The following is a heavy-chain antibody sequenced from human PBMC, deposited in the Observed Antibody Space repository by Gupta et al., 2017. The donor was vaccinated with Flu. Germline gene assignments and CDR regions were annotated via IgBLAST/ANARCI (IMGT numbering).Heavy chain of an antibody. CDR3: VKSNYGDNSHAHYFDS. D-gene: IGHD4/OR15-4a*01. J-gene: IGHJ4*02. CDR1: GSSLSTYA. V-gene: IGHV1-3*04. Sequence: QVQLVQSGAQVTRPGASVSLSCKASGSSLSTYAVHWVRQAPGQRLEWMAWINIGNGDTRFSQSFQGRVSISRDTSASTAYMQLSSLRSEDTAIYYCVKSNYGDNSHAHYFDSWGQGALITVSS. CDR2: INIGNGDT.